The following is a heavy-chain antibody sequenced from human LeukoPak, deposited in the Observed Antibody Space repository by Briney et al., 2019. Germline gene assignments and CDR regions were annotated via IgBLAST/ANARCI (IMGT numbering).Heavy chain of an antibody. CDR2: IYTSGST. D-gene: IGHD3-3*01. Sequence: SETLSLTRTVSGGSISSYYWSWIRQPPGKGLEWIGYIYTSGSTNYNPSLKSRVTISVDTSKNQFSLKLSSVTAADTAVYYCARSYDFWSGYPFDYWGQGTLVTVSS. CDR3: ARSYDFWSGYPFDY. CDR1: GGSISSYY. J-gene: IGHJ4*02. V-gene: IGHV4-4*09.